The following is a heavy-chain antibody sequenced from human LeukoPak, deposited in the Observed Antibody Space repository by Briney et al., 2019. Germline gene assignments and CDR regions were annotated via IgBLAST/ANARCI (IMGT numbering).Heavy chain of an antibody. J-gene: IGHJ4*02. D-gene: IGHD2-21*02. V-gene: IGHV3-23*01. CDR2: ISGSGGST. CDR3: ARKTATQNFDS. Sequence: ETLSLTCTVSGASIRSGDYYWSWIRQPPGKGLEWVSSISGSGGSTHYADSVKGRFTISRDSSKNTLYLQMNSLRTEDTALYYCARKTATQNFDSWGQGTLVTVSS. CDR1: GASIRSGDYY.